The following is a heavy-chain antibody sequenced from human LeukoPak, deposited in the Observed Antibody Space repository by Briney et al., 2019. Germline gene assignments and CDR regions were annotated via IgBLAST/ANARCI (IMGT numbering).Heavy chain of an antibody. Sequence: GGSLRLSCAASGFTLSSSEMNWVRQAPGKGLEWVSYISRSGSTIFYADSVKGRFTISRDNAKNSVSLQMNSLRAEDTAVYYCPRDLLPAAGEYYFDYWGQGTLVTVSS. CDR2: ISRSGSTI. D-gene: IGHD6-13*01. CDR1: GFTLSSSE. CDR3: PRDLLPAAGEYYFDY. J-gene: IGHJ4*02. V-gene: IGHV3-48*03.